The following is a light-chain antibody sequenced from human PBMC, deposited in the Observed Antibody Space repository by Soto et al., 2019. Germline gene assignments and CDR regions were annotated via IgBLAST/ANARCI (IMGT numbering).Light chain of an antibody. V-gene: IGKV1-17*03. Sequence: EIQMTQSPSALSASIRDRSTITCLASQGIGNYVAWFQVKPGKVPKRLIYAASSLQSGVTSRFSGYGSGTEFTLTISSLQPEDSAIYYCLQHNSYPLTVGEGTKVEIK. J-gene: IGKJ4*01. CDR3: LQHNSYPLT. CDR1: QGIGNY. CDR2: AAS.